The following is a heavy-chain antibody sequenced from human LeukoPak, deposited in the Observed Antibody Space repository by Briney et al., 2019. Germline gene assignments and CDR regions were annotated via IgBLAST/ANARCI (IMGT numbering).Heavy chain of an antibody. D-gene: IGHD1-26*01. CDR2: IYTGGST. J-gene: IGHJ4*02. V-gene: IGHV4-4*07. CDR3: ARQEGGIVGPY. CDR1: GGSINNYF. Sequence: SETLSLTCTVSGGSINNYFWTWIRQPAGKGLEWIGRIYTGGSTNYNPSLKSRVTMSVDTSKNQFSLKLNSVTAADTAVYYCARQEGGIVGPYWDQGTLVTVSS.